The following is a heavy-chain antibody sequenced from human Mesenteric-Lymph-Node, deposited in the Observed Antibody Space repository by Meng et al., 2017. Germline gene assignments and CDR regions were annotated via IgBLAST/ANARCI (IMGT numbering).Heavy chain of an antibody. CDR2: IKPDGTKT. CDR1: GFAFTSYW. V-gene: IGHV3-7*01. D-gene: IGHD5-18*01. CDR3: VADTGFDF. Sequence: GESLKISCEASGFAFTSYWMSWVRQAPGKGLEWVADIKPDGTKTSYVDSVKGRFTISRDNGKNSLYLQMNSLRAEDTAVYFCVADTGFDFWGQGTLVTVSS. J-gene: IGHJ4*02.